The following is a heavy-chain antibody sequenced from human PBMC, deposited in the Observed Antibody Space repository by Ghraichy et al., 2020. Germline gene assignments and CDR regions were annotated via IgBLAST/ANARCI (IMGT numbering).Heavy chain of an antibody. CDR3: AKDQYYDFWSDY. Sequence: GGSLRLSCAASGXTFSSYAMSXVRQAXGKGLEWVSAISGSGGSTYYADSVKGRFTISRDNSKNTLYLQMNSLRAEDTAVYYCAKDQYYDFWSDYWGQGXLVTVSS. V-gene: IGHV3-23*01. CDR1: GXTFSSYA. J-gene: IGHJ4*02. CDR2: ISGSGGST. D-gene: IGHD3-3*01.